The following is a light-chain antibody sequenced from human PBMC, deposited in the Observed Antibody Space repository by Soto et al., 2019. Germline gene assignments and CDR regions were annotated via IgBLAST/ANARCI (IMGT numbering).Light chain of an antibody. V-gene: IGKV3-11*01. J-gene: IGKJ5*01. CDR3: QQRNVWPPVT. CDR1: QSVSTK. CDR2: GAF. Sequence: EIGMTQSPATLFVSPGERATLSCRASQSVSTKLAWYQQTPGQAPRLLIYGAFNRATGIPARFSGSGSGTDFTLTISSLEPEDSAVYYCQQRNVWPPVTFGQGTRLAI.